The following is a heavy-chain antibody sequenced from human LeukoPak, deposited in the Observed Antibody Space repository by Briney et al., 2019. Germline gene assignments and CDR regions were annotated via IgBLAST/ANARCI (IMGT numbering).Heavy chain of an antibody. J-gene: IGHJ4*02. V-gene: IGHV3-20*04. Sequence: GGSLRLSCAASGFTFDDYGMSWVRQAPGKGLEWVSGINWNGGSTGYADSVKGRFTISRDNAKNSLYLQMNSLRAEDTAVYYCARDAYYYDSSGYYYIGPRFDYWGQGTLVTVSS. D-gene: IGHD3-22*01. CDR3: ARDAYYYDSSGYYYIGPRFDY. CDR2: INWNGGST. CDR1: GFTFDDYG.